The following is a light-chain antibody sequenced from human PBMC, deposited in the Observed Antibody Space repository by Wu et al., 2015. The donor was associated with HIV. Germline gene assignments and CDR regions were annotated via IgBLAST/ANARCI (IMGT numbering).Light chain of an antibody. CDR1: QNVDKNF. CDR3: QHYGESPPLWT. Sequence: EIVLTQSPGTLSLSPGERATLSCRATQNVDKNFLAWYRHNPGQAPRLLIYGASNRATGVPDRFSGSGSGTDFSLTISRLEPEDFAVYYCQHYGESPPLWTLGQGTKVEIK. V-gene: IGKV3-20*01. CDR2: GAS. J-gene: IGKJ1*01.